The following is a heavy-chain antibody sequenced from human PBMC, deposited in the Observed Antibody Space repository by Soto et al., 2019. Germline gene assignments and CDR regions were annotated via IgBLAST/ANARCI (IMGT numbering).Heavy chain of an antibody. CDR2: ISYDGSNK. CDR3: AKEGSSSWYSPGHY. V-gene: IGHV3-30*18. J-gene: IGHJ4*02. D-gene: IGHD6-13*01. CDR1: GFTFSSYG. Sequence: GGSLRLSCAASGFTFSSYGMHWVRQAPGKGLEWVAVISYDGSNKYYADSVKGRFTISRDNSKNTLYLQMNSLRAEDTAVYYCAKEGSSSWYSPGHYWGQGTLVTVSS.